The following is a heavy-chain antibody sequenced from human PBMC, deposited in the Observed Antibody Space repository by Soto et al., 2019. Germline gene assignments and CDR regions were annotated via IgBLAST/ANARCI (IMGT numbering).Heavy chain of an antibody. Sequence: QVQLVESGGGVVQPGRSLRLSCAASGFTFSNYIMHWVRQAPGKGLEWVAMILHDGNNKYYAVSVKARFTISRDNSKNTVYLQMNSLRTEDTAIYYCARDDEDGSYCDLGSWGQGTLVTVSS. CDR2: ILHDGNNK. J-gene: IGHJ4*02. CDR1: GFTFSNYI. D-gene: IGHD3-10*01. V-gene: IGHV3-30-3*01. CDR3: ARDDEDGSYCDLGS.